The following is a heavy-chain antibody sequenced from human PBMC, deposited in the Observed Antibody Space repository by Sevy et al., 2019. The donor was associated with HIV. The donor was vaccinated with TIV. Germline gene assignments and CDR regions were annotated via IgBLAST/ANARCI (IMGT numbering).Heavy chain of an antibody. Sequence: GGSLRLSCAASGFTFSSYAMSWVRQAPGKGLEWVSAISGSGGSTYYADSVKGRFTISRDNSKNTLYLQMNSLRAEDTAVYYCARGSDYYYGMDVWGQGTTVTVSS. CDR1: GFTFSSYA. CDR3: ARGSDYYYGMDV. J-gene: IGHJ6*01. D-gene: IGHD6-6*01. CDR2: ISGSGGST. V-gene: IGHV3-23*01.